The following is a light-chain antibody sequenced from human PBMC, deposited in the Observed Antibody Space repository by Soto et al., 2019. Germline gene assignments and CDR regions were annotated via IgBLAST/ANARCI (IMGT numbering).Light chain of an antibody. CDR3: AAWDDSLNGVI. Sequence: QSVLTQPPSASGTPGQRITISCSGSSSNIGSHTVNWHQQVPGTAPKLLIYSNNERPSGVPGRFSGSKSGTSASLAISGLQSGDEADYYCAAWDDSLNGVIFGGGTKVTVL. V-gene: IGLV1-44*01. J-gene: IGLJ2*01. CDR2: SNN. CDR1: SSNIGSHT.